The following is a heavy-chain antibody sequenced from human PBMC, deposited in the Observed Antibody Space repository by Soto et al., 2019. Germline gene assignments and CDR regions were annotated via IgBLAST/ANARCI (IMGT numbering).Heavy chain of an antibody. Sequence: VQLVQSGAEVKKPGSSVKVSCKASGGTFSSYTISWVRQAPGQGLEWMGRIIPILGIANYAQKFQGRVTITADKSTSTAYRELSSLRSEDTAVYYCARGREDPRSPFDYWGQGTLVTVSS. CDR2: IIPILGIA. CDR1: GGTFSSYT. CDR3: ARGREDPRSPFDY. J-gene: IGHJ4*02. D-gene: IGHD1-26*01. V-gene: IGHV1-69*02.